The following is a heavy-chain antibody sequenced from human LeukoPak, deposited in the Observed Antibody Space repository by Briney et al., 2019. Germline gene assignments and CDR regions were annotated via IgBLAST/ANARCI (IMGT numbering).Heavy chain of an antibody. J-gene: IGHJ5*02. D-gene: IGHD2-2*01. CDR2: INHSGST. CDR3: ARHATYCSSTSCYLASWFDP. Sequence: PSETLSLTCAVYGGSFSGYYWSWIRQPPGKGLEWIGEINHSGSTNYNPSLKSRVTISVDTSKNQFSLKLSSVTAADTAVYYCARHATYCSSTSCYLASWFDPWGQGTLVTVSS. CDR1: GGSFSGYY. V-gene: IGHV4-34*01.